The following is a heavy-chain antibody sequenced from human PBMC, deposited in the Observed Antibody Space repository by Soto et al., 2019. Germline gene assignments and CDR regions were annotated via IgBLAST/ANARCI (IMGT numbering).Heavy chain of an antibody. CDR3: ARAYDFWSGYYYYYGMDV. J-gene: IGHJ6*02. D-gene: IGHD3-3*01. CDR1: GGTFSSYA. CDR2: IIPIFGTA. V-gene: IGHV1-69*06. Sequence: SVKVSCKASGGTFSSYAISWVRQAPGQGLEWMGGIIPIFGTANYAQKFQGRVTITADKSTSTAYMELSSLRSEDTAVYYCARAYDFWSGYYYYYGMDVWGQGTTVTVSS.